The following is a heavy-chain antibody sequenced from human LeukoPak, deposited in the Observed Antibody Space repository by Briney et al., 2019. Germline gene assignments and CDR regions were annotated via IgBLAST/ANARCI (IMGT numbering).Heavy chain of an antibody. J-gene: IGHJ4*02. CDR1: GFTVSSNY. V-gene: IGHV3-53*01. D-gene: IGHD5-24*01. Sequence: GGSLRLSCAASGFTVSSNYMSWVRQAPGKGLEWVSVIYSGGSTYYADSVKGRFTISRDNAKNSLYLQMNSLRAEDTAVYYCARVLRDGYNLEYYFDYWGQGTLVTVSS. CDR2: IYSGGST. CDR3: ARVLRDGYNLEYYFDY.